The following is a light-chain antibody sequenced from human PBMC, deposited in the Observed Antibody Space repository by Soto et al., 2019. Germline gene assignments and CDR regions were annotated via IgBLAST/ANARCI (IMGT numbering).Light chain of an antibody. CDR2: GAS. CDR1: QSVSSNY. CDR3: QHYGSSLSIT. Sequence: EMVLTQSPGTLSLSPGERATLSCRARQSVSSNYLAWYQQKPGQAPRLLIYGASSRATGIPDRFSGSGSGTDFTLTISRLEPEDVAVYYCQHYGSSLSITFGQGTRLEIK. J-gene: IGKJ5*01. V-gene: IGKV3-20*01.